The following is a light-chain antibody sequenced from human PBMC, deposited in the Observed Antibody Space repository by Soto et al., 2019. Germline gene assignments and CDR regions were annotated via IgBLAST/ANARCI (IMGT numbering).Light chain of an antibody. CDR2: DVT. V-gene: IGLV2-14*01. CDR1: SSDIGTYNY. CDR3: SSYTTSATYV. J-gene: IGLJ1*01. Sequence: QSAPTQPASVSGSPEQSIAISCTGTSSDIGTYNYVSWYQQHPGKAPKLMIYDVTNRPSGVSDRFSGSKSGNTASLTISGLQAEDEADYYCSSYTTSATYVFGTGTKLTVL.